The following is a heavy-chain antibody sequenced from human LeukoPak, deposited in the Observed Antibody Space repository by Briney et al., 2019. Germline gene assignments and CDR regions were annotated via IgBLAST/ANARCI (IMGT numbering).Heavy chain of an antibody. J-gene: IGHJ6*02. CDR3: ARDRGYSGYDRPDYYYYGMDV. CDR1: GYTFTGYY. D-gene: IGHD5-12*01. Sequence: ASVKVSCTASGYTFTGYYMHWVRQAPGQGLEWMGWINPNSGGTNYAQKLQGWVTMTRDTSISTAYMELSRLRSDDTAVYYCARDRGYSGYDRPDYYYYGMDVWGQGTTVTVSS. V-gene: IGHV1-2*04. CDR2: INPNSGGT.